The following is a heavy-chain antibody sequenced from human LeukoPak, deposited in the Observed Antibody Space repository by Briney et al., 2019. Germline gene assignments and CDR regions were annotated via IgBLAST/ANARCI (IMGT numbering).Heavy chain of an antibody. CDR3: ARRGGYCSGGSCSDAFDI. V-gene: IGHV4-39*01. D-gene: IGHD2-15*01. J-gene: IGHJ3*02. CDR2: IYYSGST. Sequence: PSETLSLTCTVSGGSISSSSYYWGWIRQPPGKGLEWIGSIYYSGSTYYNPSRKSRVTISVDTSKNQFSLKLSSVTAADTAVYYCARRGGYCSGGSCSDAFDIWGQGTMVTVSS. CDR1: GGSISSSSYY.